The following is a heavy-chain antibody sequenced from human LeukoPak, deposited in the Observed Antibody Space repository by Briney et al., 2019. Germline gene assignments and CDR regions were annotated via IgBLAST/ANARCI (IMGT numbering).Heavy chain of an antibody. J-gene: IGHJ4*02. V-gene: IGHV1-46*01. CDR2: INPSGSSR. CDR1: GFTFTSYY. CDR3: ARDSDSSTHFDY. D-gene: IGHD6-13*01. Sequence: GASVKVSCKAYGFTFTSYYIHWVRQAPGQGLEWMGIINPSGSSRTYAQQFHGRATMTRDTSTSTVYMELNSLRSEDTAVYYCARDSDSSTHFDYWGQGTLVTVSS.